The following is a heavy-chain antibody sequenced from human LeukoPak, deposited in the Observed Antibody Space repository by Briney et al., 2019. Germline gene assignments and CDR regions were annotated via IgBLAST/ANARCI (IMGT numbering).Heavy chain of an antibody. CDR3: ARSLRYGSGSYSLGY. D-gene: IGHD3-10*01. CDR2: IYSGDSDT. Sequence: GESLKISCKGSGYSFTSYWIGWVRQMPGKGLEWMGIIYSGDSDTRYSPSFQGQVTISADKSISTAYLQWSSLKASDTAMYYCARSLRYGSGSYSLGYWGQGTLVTVSS. V-gene: IGHV5-51*01. J-gene: IGHJ4*02. CDR1: GYSFTSYW.